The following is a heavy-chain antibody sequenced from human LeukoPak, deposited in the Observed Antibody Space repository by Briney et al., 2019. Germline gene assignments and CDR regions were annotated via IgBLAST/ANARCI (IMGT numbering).Heavy chain of an antibody. J-gene: IGHJ6*02. CDR1: GYTFTSYY. CDR2: INPSGGST. Sequence: ASVKVSCKASGYTFTSYYMHWVRQAPGQGLEWMGIINPSGGSTSYAQKFRGRVTMTRDTSTSTVYMELSSLRSEDTAVYYCARGPYGDYVYYYYYGMDVWGQGTTVTVSS. D-gene: IGHD4-17*01. CDR3: ARGPYGDYVYYYYYGMDV. V-gene: IGHV1-46*01.